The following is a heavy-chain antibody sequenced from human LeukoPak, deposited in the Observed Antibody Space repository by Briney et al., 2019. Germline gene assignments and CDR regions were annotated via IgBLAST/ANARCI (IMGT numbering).Heavy chain of an antibody. V-gene: IGHV3-7*01. CDR2: IKQDGSVK. Sequence: GGSLRLSCAASGFTFSNYWMSWVRQAPGRGLEWVANIKQDGSVKYYVDSVKGRFTISRDNAKNSVYLQMNSLRAEDTAVYYCARIGYSSSSFDYWGQGTLVTVSS. CDR3: ARIGYSSSSFDY. CDR1: GFTFSNYW. J-gene: IGHJ4*02. D-gene: IGHD6-6*01.